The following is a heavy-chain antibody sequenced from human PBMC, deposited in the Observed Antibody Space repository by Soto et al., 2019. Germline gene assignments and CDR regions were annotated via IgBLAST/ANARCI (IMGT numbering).Heavy chain of an antibody. J-gene: IGHJ4*02. D-gene: IGHD4-4*01. Sequence: QVQLVESGGGVVQPGRSLRLSCAASGFTFSSYAMHWVRQAPGKGLEWVAVISYDGSNKYYADSVKGRFTISRDNSKNTLYLQMNSLRAEDTAVYYCARDHSYNSNYGDYFDYWGQGTLVTVSS. V-gene: IGHV3-30-3*01. CDR3: ARDHSYNSNYGDYFDY. CDR2: ISYDGSNK. CDR1: GFTFSSYA.